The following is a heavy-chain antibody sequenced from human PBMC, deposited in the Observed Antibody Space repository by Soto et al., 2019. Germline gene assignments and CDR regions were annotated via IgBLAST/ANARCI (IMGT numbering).Heavy chain of an antibody. J-gene: IGHJ4*02. Sequence: EVQLVESGGGLVKPGGSLRLSCAASGFTFSSYSMNWVRQAPGKGLEWVSSISSSSSYIYYADSVKGRFTISRDNAKNSLYLQMNSLRAADTAVYYCARVDYDYVWGSLVASYYFDYWGQGTLVTVSS. CDR3: ARVDYDYVWGSLVASYYFDY. CDR2: ISSSSSYI. D-gene: IGHD3-16*01. V-gene: IGHV3-21*01. CDR1: GFTFSSYS.